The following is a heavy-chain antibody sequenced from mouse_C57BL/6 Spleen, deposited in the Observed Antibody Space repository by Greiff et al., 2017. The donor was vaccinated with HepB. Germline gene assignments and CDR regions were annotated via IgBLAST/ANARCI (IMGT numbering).Heavy chain of an antibody. Sequence: EVKLMESGGGLVKPGGSLKLSCAASGFTFSDYGMHWVRQAPEKGLEWVAYISSGSSTIYYADTVKGRFTISRDNAKNTLFLQMTSLRSEDTAMYYCARTPYDYPYYYAMDYWGQGTSVTVSS. CDR2: ISSGSSTI. CDR1: GFTFSDYG. D-gene: IGHD2-4*01. V-gene: IGHV5-17*01. CDR3: ARTPYDYPYYYAMDY. J-gene: IGHJ4*01.